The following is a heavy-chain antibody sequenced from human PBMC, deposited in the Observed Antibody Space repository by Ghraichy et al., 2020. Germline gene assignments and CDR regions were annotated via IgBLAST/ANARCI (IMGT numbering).Heavy chain of an antibody. D-gene: IGHD4-17*01. J-gene: IGHJ4*02. V-gene: IGHV3-15*01. Sequence: GGSLRLSCAASGFTFSNAWMSWVRQAPGKGLEWVGRIKSKTDGGTTDYAAPVKGRFTISRDDSKNTLYLQMNSLKTEDTAVYYCTTSGSYGDSRSFDYWGQGTLVTVSS. CDR1: GFTFSNAW. CDR2: IKSKTDGGTT. CDR3: TTSGSYGDSRSFDY.